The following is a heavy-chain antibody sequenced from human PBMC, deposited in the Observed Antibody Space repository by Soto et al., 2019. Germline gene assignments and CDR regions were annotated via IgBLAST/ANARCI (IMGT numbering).Heavy chain of an antibody. CDR3: ARSPDSSGYYPRRYYYGMDV. V-gene: IGHV4-59*12. J-gene: IGHJ6*02. CDR2: IYYSGST. CDR1: GGSISSYD. Sequence: PSETLSLTCTVSGGSISSYDWSWIRQPPGKGLEWIGYIYYSGSTNYNPSLKSRVTISVDTSKNQFSLKLSSVTAADTAVYYCARSPDSSGYYPRRYYYGMDVWGQGTTVTVSS. D-gene: IGHD3-22*01.